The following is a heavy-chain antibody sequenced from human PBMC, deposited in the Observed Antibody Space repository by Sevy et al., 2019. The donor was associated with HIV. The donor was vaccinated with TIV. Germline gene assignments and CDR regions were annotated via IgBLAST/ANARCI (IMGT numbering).Heavy chain of an antibody. Sequence: ASVKVSCKDCGYTFTSYNMNLVRQAPGQRSEWVGWINTNTGNPTYARGFTGRFVFSMDTSVSTAYLQTSSLKAEDTAIYSCARELGPFDYWGQGTLVTVSS. CDR2: INTNTGNP. CDR3: ARELGPFDY. V-gene: IGHV7-4-1*02. J-gene: IGHJ4*02. D-gene: IGHD6-13*01. CDR1: GYTFTSYN.